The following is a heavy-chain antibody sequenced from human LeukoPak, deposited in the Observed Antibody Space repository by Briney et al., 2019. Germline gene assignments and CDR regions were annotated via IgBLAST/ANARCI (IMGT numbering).Heavy chain of an antibody. CDR2: FYRGGST. CDR1: GFTVSSNF. CDR3: ATFRTTVVIPDAFDI. J-gene: IGHJ3*02. D-gene: IGHD4-23*01. V-gene: IGHV3-66*01. Sequence: GGSLRLSCAASGFTVSSNFINWVRQAPGKGLEWVSVFYRGGSTYYADSVKGRFTISRDNSKNTLYLQMNSLRAEDTAVYYCATFRTTVVIPDAFDIWDQGTMVTVSS.